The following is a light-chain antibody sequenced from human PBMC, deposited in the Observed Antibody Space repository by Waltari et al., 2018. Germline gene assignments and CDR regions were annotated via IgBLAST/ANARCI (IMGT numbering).Light chain of an antibody. V-gene: IGLV3-10*01. CDR1: ALPKNY. CDR2: EDS. Sequence: SYELTQPPSVSVSPGQTARITCSGDALPKNYAYWYQQKSGQAPVLVIYEDSERPSGIPERFSGSNSGTMATLTISGAQVEDEADYYCYSTDSSANHRRVFGGGTKLTVL. CDR3: YSTDSSANHRRV. J-gene: IGLJ3*02.